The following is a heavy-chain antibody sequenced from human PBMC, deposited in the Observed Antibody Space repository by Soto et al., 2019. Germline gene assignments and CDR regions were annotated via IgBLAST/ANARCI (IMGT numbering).Heavy chain of an antibody. CDR1: GGSISSSSYY. CDR3: AILVHYDFWSGPNYY. CDR2: IYYSGST. J-gene: IGHJ4*02. D-gene: IGHD3-3*01. Sequence: PXXTLSLACTVSGGSISSSSYYWGSIRQPPGKGLEWIGSIYYSGSTYYNPSLKSRVTISVDTSKNQFSLKLSSVTAQDTAVYYCAILVHYDFWSGPNYYWGQGTLVTVSS. V-gene: IGHV4-39*01.